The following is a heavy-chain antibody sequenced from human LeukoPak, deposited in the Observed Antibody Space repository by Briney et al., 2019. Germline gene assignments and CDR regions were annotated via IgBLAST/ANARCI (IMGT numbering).Heavy chain of an antibody. CDR2: IKQDGSEK. J-gene: IGHJ4*02. Sequence: PGGSLRLSCAASGFTLSSNWMNWVRQAPGKGLEWVAIIKQDGSEKYYVDSVKGRFTISRDNAKNSLYLQMNSLRAEDTAVYYCARGNGFIIDYWGQGTVVAVSS. D-gene: IGHD2-8*01. V-gene: IGHV3-7*01. CDR1: GFTLSSNW. CDR3: ARGNGFIIDY.